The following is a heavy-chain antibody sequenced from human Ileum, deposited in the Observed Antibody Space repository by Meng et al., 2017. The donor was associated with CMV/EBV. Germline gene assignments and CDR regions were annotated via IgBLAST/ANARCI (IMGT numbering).Heavy chain of an antibody. Sequence: QVQLVQSGAGVKKPGSSVKVSCEASGGTFSSNAISWVRHAPGQGLEWMGVISPIFRTSNYAQKFQGRLTITADESTSTAYMELSSLTSGDTAVYYCATSGRGPKYYFDYWGQGTLVTVSS. V-gene: IGHV1-69*12. CDR2: ISPIFRTS. J-gene: IGHJ4*02. CDR1: GGTFSSNA. CDR3: ATSGRGPKYYFDY. D-gene: IGHD1-14*01.